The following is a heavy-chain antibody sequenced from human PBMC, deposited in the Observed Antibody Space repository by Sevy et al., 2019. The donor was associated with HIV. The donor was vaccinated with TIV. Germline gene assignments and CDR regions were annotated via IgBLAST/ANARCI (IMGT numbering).Heavy chain of an antibody. CDR1: GGSFSGYY. V-gene: IGHV4-34*01. D-gene: IGHD6-13*01. Sequence: SETLSLTCAVYGGSFSGYYWSRIRQPPGKGLEWIGEINHSGSTNYNPSLKSRVTISVDTSKNQFSLKLSSVTAADTAVYYCARGLGAAAGSWEDYWGQGTLVTVSS. CDR2: INHSGST. J-gene: IGHJ4*02. CDR3: ARGLGAAAGSWEDY.